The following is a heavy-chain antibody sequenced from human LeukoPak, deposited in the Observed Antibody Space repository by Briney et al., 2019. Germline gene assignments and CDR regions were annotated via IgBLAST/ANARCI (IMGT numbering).Heavy chain of an antibody. CDR3: AKDPTTMIVVVIHGWFDP. D-gene: IGHD3-22*01. J-gene: IGHJ5*02. CDR1: GFSFYTYG. Sequence: GGSLRLSCAVSGFSFYTYGINWVRHAPGKGLEWVAVIWNDGSNKYYADSVKGRFTISRDNSKNTLYLQMNSLRAEDTAVYYCAKDPTTMIVVVIHGWFDPWGQGTLVTVSS. V-gene: IGHV3-33*06. CDR2: IWNDGSNK.